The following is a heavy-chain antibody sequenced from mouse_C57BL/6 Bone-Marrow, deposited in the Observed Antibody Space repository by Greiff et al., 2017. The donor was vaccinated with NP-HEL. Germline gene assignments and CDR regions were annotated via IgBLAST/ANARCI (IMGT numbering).Heavy chain of an antibody. D-gene: IGHD3-2*02. CDR1: GYTFTSYW. CDR2: IHPNSGST. J-gene: IGHJ3*01. CDR3: ARDSSGFAY. V-gene: IGHV1-64*01. Sequence: QVQLQQPGAELVKPGASVKLSCKASGYTFTSYWMHWVKQRPGQGLEWIGMIHPNSGSTNYNEKFKSKATLTVDKSSSTAYTQLSSLTSEDSAVYYCARDSSGFAYWGQGTLVTVSA.